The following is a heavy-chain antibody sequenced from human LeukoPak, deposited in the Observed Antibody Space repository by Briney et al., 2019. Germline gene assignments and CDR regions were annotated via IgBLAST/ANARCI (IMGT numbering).Heavy chain of an antibody. V-gene: IGHV1-2*06. CDR2: INPNSGGT. Sequence: ASVKVSCKASGYTFTGYYMHWMRRAPGQGLEWMGRINPNSGGTNYAQKFQGRVTMTRDTSISTAYMELSRLRSDDTAVYYCARVGSSGWRGYFDYWGQGTLVTVSS. CDR3: ARVGSSGWRGYFDY. CDR1: GYTFTGYY. D-gene: IGHD6-25*01. J-gene: IGHJ4*02.